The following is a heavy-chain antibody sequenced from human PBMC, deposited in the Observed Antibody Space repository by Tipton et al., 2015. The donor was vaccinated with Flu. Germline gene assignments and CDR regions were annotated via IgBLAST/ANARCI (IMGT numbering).Heavy chain of an antibody. CDR1: GGSISSGGYY. Sequence: LSLTCTVSGGSISSGGYYWSWIRQHPGKGLEWIGYIYYSGSTYYNPSLKSRVTISVDTSKNQFSLKLSSVTAADTAVYYCARESPPDWSGYSPLDYWGQGTLVTVSS. J-gene: IGHJ4*02. V-gene: IGHV4-31*03. CDR2: IYYSGST. CDR3: ARESPPDWSGYSPLDY. D-gene: IGHD3-3*01.